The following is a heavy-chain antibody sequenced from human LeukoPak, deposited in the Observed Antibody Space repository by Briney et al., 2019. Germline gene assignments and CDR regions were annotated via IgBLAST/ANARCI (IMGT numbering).Heavy chain of an antibody. D-gene: IGHD6-13*01. CDR3: ARLAAAGPRGMDV. V-gene: IGHV1-69*13. CDR1: GGTFSSYA. Sequence: ASVKVSCTASGGTFSSYAISWVRQAPGQGLEWMGGIIPIFGTANYAQKFQGRVTITADESTSTAYMELSSLRSEDTAVYYCARLAAAGPRGMDVWGQGTTVTVSS. J-gene: IGHJ6*02. CDR2: IIPIFGTA.